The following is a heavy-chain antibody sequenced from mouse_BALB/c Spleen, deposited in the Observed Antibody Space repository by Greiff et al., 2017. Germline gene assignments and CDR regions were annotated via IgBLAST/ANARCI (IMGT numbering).Heavy chain of an antibody. CDR2: IDPANGNT. V-gene: IGHV14-3*02. CDR1: GFNIKDTY. J-gene: IGHJ2*01. CDR3: ASVRDYFDY. Sequence: VHVKQSGAELVKPGASVKLSCTASGFNIKDTYMHWVKQRPEQGLEWIGRIDPANGNTKYDPKFQGKATITADTSSNTAYLQLSSLTSEDTAVYYCASVRDYFDYWGQGTTLTVSS.